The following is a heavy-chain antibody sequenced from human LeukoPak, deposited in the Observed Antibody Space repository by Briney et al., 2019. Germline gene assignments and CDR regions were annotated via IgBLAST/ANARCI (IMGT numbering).Heavy chain of an antibody. V-gene: IGHV3-30-3*01. Sequence: GGSLRLSCAASGFTFSSYAMHWVRQAPGKGLEWVAVISYDGSNKYYADSVKGRFTISRDNSKNTLYLQMNSLRAEDTAVYYCARPVGYYSYFDYWRQGTLVTVSS. CDR2: ISYDGSNK. J-gene: IGHJ4*02. CDR3: ARPVGYYSYFDY. D-gene: IGHD3-22*01. CDR1: GFTFSSYA.